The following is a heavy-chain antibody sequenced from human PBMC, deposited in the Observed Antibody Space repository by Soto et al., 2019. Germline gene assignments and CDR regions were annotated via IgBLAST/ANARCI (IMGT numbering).Heavy chain of an antibody. CDR1: GFSLSADGVG. J-gene: IGHJ3*01. D-gene: IGHD2-2*01. CDR2: IYWDYDK. Sequence: QITLTESGPTLVKPTQTLTLTCTFSGFSLSADGVGVAWIRQPPGKALEWLALIYWDYDKRYSPSLKNRLTITKDTSKNHVVLTMTNMDPVDTATYYCAHAYGGTSWPNDAFDVWGQGTVVTVSS. CDR3: AHAYGGTSWPNDAFDV. V-gene: IGHV2-5*02.